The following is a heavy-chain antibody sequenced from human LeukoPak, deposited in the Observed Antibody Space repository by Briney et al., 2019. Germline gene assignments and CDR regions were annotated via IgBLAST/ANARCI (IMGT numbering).Heavy chain of an antibody. CDR2: INPSGGST. Sequence: ASVKVSCKASGFTFTSSAVHWVRRAPGQGLEWMGIINPSGGSTSYAQKFQGRVTMTRDTSTSTVYMELSSLRSEDTAVYYCARAMYSSSWYGWFDPWGQGTLVTVSS. CDR1: GFTFTSSA. D-gene: IGHD6-13*01. J-gene: IGHJ5*02. CDR3: ARAMYSSSWYGWFDP. V-gene: IGHV1-46*01.